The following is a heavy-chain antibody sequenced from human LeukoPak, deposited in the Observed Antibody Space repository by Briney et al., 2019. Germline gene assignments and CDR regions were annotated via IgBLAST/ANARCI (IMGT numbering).Heavy chain of an antibody. Sequence: PSETLSLTCTVSGGSISSYYWSWIRQPPGKGLEWIGSIYYTGSAYYNPSLKSRVTISVDTSKNQFSLKLNTVTSADTAVYYCARSSNGSFDYWGQGSLVTVSS. V-gene: IGHV4-59*12. CDR3: ARSSNGSFDY. CDR1: GGSISSYY. D-gene: IGHD5-24*01. CDR2: IYYTGSA. J-gene: IGHJ4*02.